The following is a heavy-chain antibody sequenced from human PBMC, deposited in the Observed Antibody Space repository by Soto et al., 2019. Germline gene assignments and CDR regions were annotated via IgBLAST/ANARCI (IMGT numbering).Heavy chain of an antibody. J-gene: IGHJ6*04. Sequence: QVQLVQFGAEVKKPGASVKVSCKASGYAFTDYYMHWVRQAPGQGLEWMGWINSKSGGTNLAQMFQGRVTMTRDTSISTTHLEVSRLRSDDTAIFYCARSDTDMAAPYYGIDVWGKGPTVTVSS. CDR3: ARSDTDMAAPYYGIDV. CDR1: GYAFTDYY. CDR2: INSKSGGT. V-gene: IGHV1-2*02. D-gene: IGHD5-18*01.